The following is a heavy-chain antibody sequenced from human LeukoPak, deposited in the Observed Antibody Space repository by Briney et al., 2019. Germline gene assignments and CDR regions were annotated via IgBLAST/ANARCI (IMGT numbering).Heavy chain of an antibody. J-gene: IGHJ4*02. CDR1: GYTFTGYY. Sequence: ASVKASCRASGYTFTGYYMHWVRQAPGQGLEWMGWINPNSGGTNYAQKFQGRVTMTRDTSISTAYMELSRLRSDDTAVYYCARDSPIAAAGTWGQGTLVTVSS. CDR3: ARDSPIAAAGT. D-gene: IGHD6-13*01. V-gene: IGHV1-2*02. CDR2: INPNSGGT.